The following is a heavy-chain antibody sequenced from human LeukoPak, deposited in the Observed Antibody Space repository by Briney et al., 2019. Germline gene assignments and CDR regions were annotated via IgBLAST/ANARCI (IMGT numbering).Heavy chain of an antibody. Sequence: ASVKVSCKASGYTFTSYDINWVRQATGQGLEWMGWMNPNSGNTGYAQKFQGRVTMTRNTSISTAYMELSSLRSEDTAVYYCARVRGLAARLRYNWFDPWGQGTLVTVSS. CDR3: ARVRGLAARLRYNWFDP. D-gene: IGHD6-6*01. CDR1: GYTFTSYD. CDR2: MNPNSGNT. V-gene: IGHV1-8*01. J-gene: IGHJ5*02.